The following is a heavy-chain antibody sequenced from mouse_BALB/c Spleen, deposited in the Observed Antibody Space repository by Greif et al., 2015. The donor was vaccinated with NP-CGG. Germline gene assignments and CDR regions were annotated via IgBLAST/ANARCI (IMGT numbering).Heavy chain of an antibody. V-gene: IGHV1S127*01. CDR1: GYSFTSYW. Sequence: QVQLQQSGPQLVRPGASVKISCKASGYSFTSYWMHWVKQRPGQGLEWIGMIDPSDSEIRLNQKFKDKATLTADKSSSTAYMQLSSPTSEDSAVYYCARGVTTAPFAYWGQGTLVTVSA. D-gene: IGHD1-2*01. J-gene: IGHJ3*01. CDR3: ARGVTTAPFAY. CDR2: IDPSDSEI.